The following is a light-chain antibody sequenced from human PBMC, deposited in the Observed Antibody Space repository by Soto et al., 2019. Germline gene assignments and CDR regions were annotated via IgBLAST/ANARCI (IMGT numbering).Light chain of an antibody. Sequence: DVVMTQSPLSLPVTLGQPASISCRSSQSLVYSNGNTYLNWFHQRPGQSPRRLIYEVSNRDSGVPDRFSGSGSGTEFTLKISRVEAEDVGIYYCMQGTFWPFTFGPGTKVDVK. CDR2: EVS. V-gene: IGKV2-30*01. CDR3: MQGTFWPFT. CDR1: QSLVYSNGNTY. J-gene: IGKJ3*01.